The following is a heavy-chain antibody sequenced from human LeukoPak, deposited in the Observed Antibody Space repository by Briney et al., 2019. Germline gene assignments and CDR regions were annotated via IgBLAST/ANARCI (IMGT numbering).Heavy chain of an antibody. J-gene: IGHJ5*02. Sequence: ASVKVSCKASGGTFSSYAISWVRQAPGQGLEWMEGIIPIFGTANYAQKFQGRVTITADESTSTAYMELSSLRSEDTAVYYCARGRYCSSTSCLNWFDPWGPGTLVTVSS. D-gene: IGHD2-2*01. CDR1: GGTFSSYA. CDR3: ARGRYCSSTSCLNWFDP. CDR2: IIPIFGTA. V-gene: IGHV1-69*13.